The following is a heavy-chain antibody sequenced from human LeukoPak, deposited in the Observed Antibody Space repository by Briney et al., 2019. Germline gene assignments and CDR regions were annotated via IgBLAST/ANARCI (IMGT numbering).Heavy chain of an antibody. CDR1: GFTFSSYA. J-gene: IGHJ4*02. V-gene: IGHV3-23*01. Sequence: PGGSLRLSCAASGFTFSSYAMSWVRQAPGKGLEWVSATSGSGGSTYYADSVKGRFTISRDNSKNTLYLQMNSLRAEDTAVYYCATYYDSSGYYSSVFDYWGQGTLVTVSS. D-gene: IGHD3-22*01. CDR3: ATYYDSSGYYSSVFDY. CDR2: TSGSGGST.